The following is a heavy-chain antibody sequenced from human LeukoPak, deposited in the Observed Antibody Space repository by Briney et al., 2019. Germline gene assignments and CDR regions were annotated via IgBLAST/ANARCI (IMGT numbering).Heavy chain of an antibody. CDR1: GFTFSSYA. V-gene: IGHV3-23*01. J-gene: IGHJ6*02. CDR2: ISGSGGST. CDR3: AKDERSGLTTQYYYYGMDV. D-gene: IGHD4-11*01. Sequence: PGGSLRLSCAASGFTFSSYAMSWVRQAPGKGLEWVSAISGSGGSTYYADSVKGRFTISRDNSKNTLYLQMNSLRAEDTAVYYCAKDERSGLTTQYYYYGMDVWGQGTTVTVSS.